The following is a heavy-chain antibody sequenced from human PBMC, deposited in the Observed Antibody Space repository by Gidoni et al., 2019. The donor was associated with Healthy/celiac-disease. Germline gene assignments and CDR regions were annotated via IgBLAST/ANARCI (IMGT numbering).Heavy chain of an antibody. D-gene: IGHD2-21*01. Sequence: QLQLQESGSGLVTPSQTLSLTCAVSGGSISSGGYSWSWIRQPPGKGLEWIGYIYHSGSTYYNPSLKSRVTISVDRSKNQFSLKLSSVTAADTAVYYCARLAYCGGDCYSGFDYWGQGTLNTVSS. V-gene: IGHV4-30-2*01. CDR1: GGSISSGGYS. J-gene: IGHJ4*02. CDR3: ARLAYCGGDCYSGFDY. CDR2: IYHSGST.